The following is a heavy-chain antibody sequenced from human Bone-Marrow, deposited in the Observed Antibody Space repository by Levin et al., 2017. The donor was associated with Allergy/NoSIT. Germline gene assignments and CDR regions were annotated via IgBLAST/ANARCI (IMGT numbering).Heavy chain of an antibody. CDR1: GGSISSGGYY. D-gene: IGHD3-3*01. CDR3: ARVASDDFWSGYYVKEFDP. CDR2: IYYSGST. J-gene: IGHJ5*02. Sequence: SETLSLTCTVSGGSISSGGYYWSWIRQHPGKGLEWIGYIYYSGSTYYNPSLKSRVTISVDTSKNQFSLKLSSVTAADTAVYYCARVASDDFWSGYYVKEFDPWGQGTLVTVSS. V-gene: IGHV4-31*03.